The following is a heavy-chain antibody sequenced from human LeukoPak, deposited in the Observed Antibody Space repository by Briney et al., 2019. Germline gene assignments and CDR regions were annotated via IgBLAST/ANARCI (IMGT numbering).Heavy chain of an antibody. D-gene: IGHD6-19*01. Sequence: GESLKISCKASGYTFSSYWIGWVRQMPGKGLEWMGIIYPTDSSTKYSPSFQGQVTISVDKSINTAYLQWSSLKASDTAVYYCARMSGWYYFDYWGQGTLVTLSS. CDR3: ARMSGWYYFDY. J-gene: IGHJ4*02. V-gene: IGHV5-51*01. CDR1: GYTFSSYW. CDR2: IYPTDSST.